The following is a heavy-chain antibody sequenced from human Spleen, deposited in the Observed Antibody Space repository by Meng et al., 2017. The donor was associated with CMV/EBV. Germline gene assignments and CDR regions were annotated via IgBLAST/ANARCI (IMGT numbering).Heavy chain of an antibody. CDR3: ARQGRVYFDY. CDR2: NYYSGST. V-gene: IGHV4-39*07. Sequence: SETLSLTCTVSGGSISSSSYYWGWIRQPPGKGLEWIGSNYYSGSTCYNPSLTSRVTISVDTSKNQFSLKLSSVTAADTAVYYCARQGRVYFDYWGQGGRVTVSS. J-gene: IGHJ4*02. CDR1: GGSISSSSYY. D-gene: IGHD3-10*01.